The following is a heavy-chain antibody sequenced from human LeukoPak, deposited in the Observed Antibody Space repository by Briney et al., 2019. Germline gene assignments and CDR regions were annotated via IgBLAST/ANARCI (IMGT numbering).Heavy chain of an antibody. D-gene: IGHD1-26*01. V-gene: IGHV1-2*02. J-gene: IGHJ1*01. CDR1: GYTFTGYY. CDR3: ARGTIGSYSSVHD. CDR2: INPKSGGT. Sequence: ASVKVSCKASGYTFTGYYMHWVRQAPGQVLEWVGWINPKSGGTDYAQRLQGRVTMTTDTSIATAYMELSRLTSDDTAVYFCARGTIGSYSSVHDWGQGTLVTVSS.